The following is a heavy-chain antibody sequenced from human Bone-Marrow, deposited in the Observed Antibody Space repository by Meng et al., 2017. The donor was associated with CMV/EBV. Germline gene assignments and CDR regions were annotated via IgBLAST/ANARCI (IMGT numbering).Heavy chain of an antibody. CDR1: GGSFSGYY. CDR2: INHSGST. Sequence: LTCTVYGGSFSGYYWSWIRQPPGKGLEWIGEINHSGSTNYNPSLKSRVTISVDTSKNQFSLKLSSVTAADTAVYYCARGLRGTRPSPHWGQGTLVTVSS. V-gene: IGHV4-34*01. CDR3: ARGLRGTRPSPH. J-gene: IGHJ4*02.